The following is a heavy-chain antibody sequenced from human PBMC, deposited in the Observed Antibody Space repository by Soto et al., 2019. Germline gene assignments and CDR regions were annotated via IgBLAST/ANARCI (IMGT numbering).Heavy chain of an antibody. D-gene: IGHD4-17*01. CDR3: ARPRSRYDDDYGDENWFDH. V-gene: IGHV4-39*01. Sequence: SETLSLTCTLSGGSISSSSYYWGWIRQPPGKGLEWIGSIYYSGSPYYNPSLKSRVTRSVDTSKNQFSLKLSSVTAADTAVYYCARPRSRYDDDYGDENWFDHWGQGTLVTVSS. CDR2: IYYSGSP. CDR1: GGSISSSSYY. J-gene: IGHJ5*02.